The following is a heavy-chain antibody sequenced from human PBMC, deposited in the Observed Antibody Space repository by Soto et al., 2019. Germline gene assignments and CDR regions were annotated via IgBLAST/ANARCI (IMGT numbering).Heavy chain of an antibody. Sequence: ASVKVSCKASGYTFTSYYMHWVRQAPGQGLEWMGIINPSGGSTSYAQKFQGRVTMTRDTSTSTVYMELSSLRSEDTAVYYCAREVGRITIFGVAPDAFDIWGQGTMVTVSS. V-gene: IGHV1-46*01. CDR2: INPSGGST. D-gene: IGHD3-3*01. CDR1: GYTFTSYY. J-gene: IGHJ3*02. CDR3: AREVGRITIFGVAPDAFDI.